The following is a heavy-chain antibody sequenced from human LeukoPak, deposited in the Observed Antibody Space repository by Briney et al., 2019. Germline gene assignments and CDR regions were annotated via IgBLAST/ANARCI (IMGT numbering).Heavy chain of an antibody. CDR1: GGSISSYY. J-gene: IGHJ3*02. Sequence: SETLSLTCTVSGGSISSYYWGWIRRPPGKGLEWIGYIYYSGSTNYNPSLKSRVTISVDTSRNQFSLKLSSVTAADTAVYYCARDRAPGRYAFDIWGQGAMVTVSS. CDR3: ARDRAPGRYAFDI. CDR2: IYYSGST. V-gene: IGHV4-59*01.